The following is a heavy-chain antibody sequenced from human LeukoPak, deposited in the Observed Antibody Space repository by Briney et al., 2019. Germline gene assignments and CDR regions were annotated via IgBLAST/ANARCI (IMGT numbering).Heavy chain of an antibody. Sequence: SETLSLTCAVSGYSISSGYYWGWIRQPPGKGLEWIGSIYHSGSTYYNPSLKSRVTISVDASKNQFSLKLSSVTAADTAVYYCGSDCGGDCYNSDYWGQGTLVTVSS. J-gene: IGHJ4*02. CDR1: GYSISSGYY. CDR3: GSDCGGDCYNSDY. D-gene: IGHD2-21*02. CDR2: IYHSGST. V-gene: IGHV4-38-2*01.